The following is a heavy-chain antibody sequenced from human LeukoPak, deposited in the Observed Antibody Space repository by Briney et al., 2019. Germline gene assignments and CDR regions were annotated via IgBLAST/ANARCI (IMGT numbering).Heavy chain of an antibody. J-gene: IGHJ4*02. Sequence: GGSLRLSCAASGFIFSSYAMQWVRQAPGKELECISAITGNGGGTFYADSVKGRFTISRDNSKNTLFLQTDSLKAEDMAVYYCVRGGQSTNCFDYWGQGILVTVSS. CDR1: GFIFSSYA. D-gene: IGHD1-1*01. V-gene: IGHV3-64*02. CDR2: ITGNGGGT. CDR3: VRGGQSTNCFDY.